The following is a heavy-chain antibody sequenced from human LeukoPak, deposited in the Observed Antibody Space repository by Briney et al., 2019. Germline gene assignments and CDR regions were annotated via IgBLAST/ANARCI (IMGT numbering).Heavy chain of an antibody. CDR3: ARVDYDSSGYGPSGY. V-gene: IGHV1-46*01. Sequence: ASVKVSCKASGYTFTSYYMHWVRQAPGQGLEWMGIINPSGGSTNYAQNFQGRVTMTRDTSTSTVYKELSSLRSEDTAVYYCARVDYDSSGYGPSGYWGQGTLVTVSS. CDR2: INPSGGST. CDR1: GYTFTSYY. J-gene: IGHJ4*02. D-gene: IGHD3-22*01.